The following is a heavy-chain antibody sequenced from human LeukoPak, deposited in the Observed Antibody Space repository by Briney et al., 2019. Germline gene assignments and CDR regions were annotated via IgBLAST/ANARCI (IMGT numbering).Heavy chain of an antibody. J-gene: IGHJ3*02. CDR2: ISTGSSTI. V-gene: IGHV3-48*01. CDR3: ARDCGGDCYARGTFDI. CDR1: GFTFSSYA. D-gene: IGHD2-21*01. Sequence: GGSLRLSCAASGFTFSSYAMNWVRQAPGKGLEWVSYISTGSSTIYYADSVKGRFAISRDNVKNSLYLQMNSLRAEDTAVYYCARDCGGDCYARGTFDIWGQGAMVTVSS.